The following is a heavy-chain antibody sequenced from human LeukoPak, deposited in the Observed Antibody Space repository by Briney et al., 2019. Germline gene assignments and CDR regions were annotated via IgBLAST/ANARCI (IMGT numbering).Heavy chain of an antibody. J-gene: IGHJ2*01. Sequence: ETLSLTCTVSGGSISSSSYYWGWIRQPPGKGLEWIGSIYYSGSTYYNPSLKSRVTISVDTSKNQFSLKLSSVTAPDTAVYYCARDPSWVSVYWYFDLWGCGTLVTVSS. CDR1: GGSISSSSYY. CDR3: ARDPSWVSVYWYFDL. CDR2: IYYSGST. D-gene: IGHD6-13*01. V-gene: IGHV4-39*07.